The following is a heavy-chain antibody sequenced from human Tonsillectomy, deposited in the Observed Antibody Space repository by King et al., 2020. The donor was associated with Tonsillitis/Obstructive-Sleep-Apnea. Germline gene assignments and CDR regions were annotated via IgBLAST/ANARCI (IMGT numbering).Heavy chain of an antibody. D-gene: IGHD3-10*01. CDR1: GFTFSSYA. Sequence: VQLVESGGGLVQPGGSLRLSCSASGFTFSSYAMHWVRQAPGKGLEYVSAISSNGGSTYYADSVKGRFTISRDNSKNTLYLQMSSLRAEDTAVYYCVKGALLWFVELSYFDYWGQGTLVTVSS. J-gene: IGHJ4*02. CDR2: ISSNGGST. CDR3: VKGALLWFVELSYFDY. V-gene: IGHV3-64D*06.